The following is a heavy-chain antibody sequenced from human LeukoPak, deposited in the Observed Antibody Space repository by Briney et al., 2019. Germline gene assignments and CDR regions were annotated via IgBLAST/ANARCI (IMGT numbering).Heavy chain of an antibody. CDR1: GGSISSYY. Sequence: KSSETLSLTCTVSGGSISSYYWSWLRQPPGKGLEWIGYIYYSGSTNYNPSLKSRVTISVDTSKNQFSLKLSSVTAADTAVYYCARTIPQEDTVDYWGQGTLVTVSS. J-gene: IGHJ4*02. CDR3: ARTIPQEDTVDY. CDR2: IYYSGST. V-gene: IGHV4-59*08. D-gene: IGHD5-18*01.